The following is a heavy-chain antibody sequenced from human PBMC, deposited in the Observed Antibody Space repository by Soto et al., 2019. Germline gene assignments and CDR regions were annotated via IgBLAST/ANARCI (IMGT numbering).Heavy chain of an antibody. V-gene: IGHV6-1*01. J-gene: IGHJ6*02. D-gene: IGHD5-12*01. CDR2: IYYKSRWYN. CDR1: GDTVSTNTAA. Sequence: LSLTCAISGDTVSTNTAAWNWIRQSPSRGLEWLGRIYYKSRWYNDYSESLKSRIAIIPDTSRNQFSLQLNSVIPEDTAVYYCARDWGYDPDPTYYYGMDVWGQGTKVTVS. CDR3: ARDWGYDPDPTYYYGMDV.